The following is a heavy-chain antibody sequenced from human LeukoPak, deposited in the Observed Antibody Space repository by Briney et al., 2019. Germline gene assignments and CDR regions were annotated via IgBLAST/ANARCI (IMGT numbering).Heavy chain of an antibody. CDR2: IGGSGGSP. V-gene: IGHV3-23*01. CDR3: AKGGIGSSSGLDY. CDR1: GFTFSTYV. Sequence: PGGSLRLSCAASGFTFSTYVMTWVRQAPGKELEWVSSIGGSGGSPYHGNSVKGRFSISRDNSKNTLYLQMNSLRDEDTAVYYCAKGGIGSSSGLDYWGQGTLVTVSS. D-gene: IGHD5-18*01. J-gene: IGHJ4*02.